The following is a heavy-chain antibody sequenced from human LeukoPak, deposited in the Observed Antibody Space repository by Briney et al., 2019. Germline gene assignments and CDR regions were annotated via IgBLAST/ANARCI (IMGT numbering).Heavy chain of an antibody. J-gene: IGHJ4*02. CDR2: ISYDGSNK. V-gene: IGHV3-30*01. Sequence: GGSLRLSCAASGFAFSNFAMSWVRQAPGKGLEWVAVISYDGSNKYYADSVKGRFTISRDNSKNTLYLQMNSLRAEDTALYYCAKARRTYYFDYWGQGTLVTVSS. CDR1: GFAFSNFA. D-gene: IGHD1-1*01. CDR3: AKARRTYYFDY.